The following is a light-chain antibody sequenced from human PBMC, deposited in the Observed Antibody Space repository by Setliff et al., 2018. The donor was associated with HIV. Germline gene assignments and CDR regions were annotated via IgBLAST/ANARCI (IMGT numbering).Light chain of an antibody. CDR1: SSDVGNTLS. Sequence: QSALTQPASVSGSPGQSITISCTGSSSDVGNTLSVSWYQQNVGEVPKLLIYEVDRRPSGISHRFSGSKSGNTASLTISGLQVEDEADYYCCSSGSGDIWVFGGGTK. CDR2: EVD. J-gene: IGLJ2*01. CDR3: CSSGSGDIWV. V-gene: IGLV2-23*02.